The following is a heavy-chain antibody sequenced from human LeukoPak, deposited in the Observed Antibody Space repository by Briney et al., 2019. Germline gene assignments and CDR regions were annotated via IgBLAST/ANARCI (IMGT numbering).Heavy chain of an antibody. CDR3: ASANYYDSSGYYRYYFDY. CDR2: INHSGST. J-gene: IGHJ4*02. D-gene: IGHD3-22*01. Sequence: SETLSLICAVSGGSFSGYYWSWIRQPPGKGLEWIGEINHSGSTNYNPSLNRRVTISVDNSKNHFPLKLSSVTDEDTAVYYCASANYYDSSGYYRYYFDYWGQGTLVTVSS. V-gene: IGHV4-34*01. CDR1: GGSFSGYY.